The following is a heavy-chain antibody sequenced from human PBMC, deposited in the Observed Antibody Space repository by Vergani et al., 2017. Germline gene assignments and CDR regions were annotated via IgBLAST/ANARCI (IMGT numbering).Heavy chain of an antibody. V-gene: IGHV3-33*01. Sequence: VQLVESGGGVVQPGRSLRLSCAASGFTFSSYGMHWVRQAPGKGLEWVAVIWYDGSNKYYADSVKGRFTISRDNSKNTLYLKMNSLRAEDTAVYYCARPYCSSTSCYYYADAFDIWGQGTMVTVSS. D-gene: IGHD2-2*01. CDR1: GFTFSSYG. J-gene: IGHJ3*02. CDR2: IWYDGSNK. CDR3: ARPYCSSTSCYYYADAFDI.